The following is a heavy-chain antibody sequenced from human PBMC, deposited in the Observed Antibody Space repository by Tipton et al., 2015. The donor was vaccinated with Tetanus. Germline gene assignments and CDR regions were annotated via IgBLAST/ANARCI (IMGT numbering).Heavy chain of an antibody. CDR3: ARANNEFPKKGPFGY. Sequence: TLSLTCAVSGGSITSGAYLWGWIRQPPGKGLEWIGYIYHSGSPYYNPSLKSRVTLSVDTSMNQFSLQLSSATAADTGVYYCARANNEFPKKGPFGYWGQGALVIVSS. CDR1: GGSITSGAYL. D-gene: IGHD1-1*01. CDR2: IYHSGSP. V-gene: IGHV4-30-2*01. J-gene: IGHJ4*02.